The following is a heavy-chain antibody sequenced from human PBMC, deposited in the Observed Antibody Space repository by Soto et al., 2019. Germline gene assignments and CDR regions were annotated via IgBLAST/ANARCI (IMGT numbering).Heavy chain of an antibody. CDR3: ARGGKNGDYHY. CDR1: GFTVSSNY. Sequence: EVQLVETGGGLIQPGGSLRLSCAASGFTVSSNYMNWVRQAPGKGLEWLSIIYSGGSTYYADSVKGRFTISRDNSKNTLYLQMNSLRAEDTAVYYCARGGKNGDYHYWGQGTLVTVSS. J-gene: IGHJ4*02. CDR2: IYSGGST. D-gene: IGHD4-17*01. V-gene: IGHV3-53*02.